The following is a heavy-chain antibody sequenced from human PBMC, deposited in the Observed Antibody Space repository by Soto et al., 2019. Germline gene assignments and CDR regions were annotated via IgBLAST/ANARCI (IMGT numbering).Heavy chain of an antibody. J-gene: IGHJ4*02. V-gene: IGHV3-74*01. CDR1: LTVSRYW. CDR3: ACGADF. Sequence: VESGGGLVQPGGSLRLSCGLTVSRYWMHWVRQVPGKGLVWVSRISIDGRITNYADSVKGRFTISRDSATNTLFLQMNSLRVDDSGVYYCACGADFRGQGSQVTVSS. D-gene: IGHD1-26*01. CDR2: ISIDGRIT.